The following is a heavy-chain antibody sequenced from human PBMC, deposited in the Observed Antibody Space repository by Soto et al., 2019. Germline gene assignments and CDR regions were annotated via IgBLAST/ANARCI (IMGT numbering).Heavy chain of an antibody. Sequence: QVQLVQSGAEVKKPGSSVKVSCKASGGTFSTYGITWVRQASGQGLEWMGGIIPIFGTIKFAQKFQGRLTITPDESTSTVYMELCSLTSEDMAVYYCASRERVDAFDVWGQGTMVTVSS. V-gene: IGHV1-69*01. CDR2: IIPIFGTI. D-gene: IGHD1-26*01. J-gene: IGHJ3*01. CDR1: GGTFSTYG. CDR3: ASRERVDAFDV.